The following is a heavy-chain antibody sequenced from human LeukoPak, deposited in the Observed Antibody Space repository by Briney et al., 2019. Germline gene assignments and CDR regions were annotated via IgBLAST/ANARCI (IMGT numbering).Heavy chain of an antibody. J-gene: IGHJ4*02. Sequence: ASVKVSCKASGYTFTGYYMHWVRQAPGQGLEWMGWINPNSGGTNYAQKFQGRVTMTRDTSNSTAYMELSRLRSDDTAVYYCATALPDIVVVPAAFLYFDYWGQGTLVTVSS. CDR2: INPNSGGT. CDR3: ATALPDIVVVPAAFLYFDY. CDR1: GYTFTGYY. D-gene: IGHD2-2*01. V-gene: IGHV1-2*02.